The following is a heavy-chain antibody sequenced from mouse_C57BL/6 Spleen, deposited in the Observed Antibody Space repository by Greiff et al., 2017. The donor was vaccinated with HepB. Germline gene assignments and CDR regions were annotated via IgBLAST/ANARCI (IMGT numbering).Heavy chain of an antibody. CDR3: ARQDYDYDEYFDV. D-gene: IGHD2-4*01. CDR2: ISSGGSYT. Sequence: DVMLVESGGDLVKPGGSLKLSCAASGFTFSSYGMSWVRQTPDKRLEWVATISSGGSYTYYPDSVKGRFTISRDNAKNTLYLQMSSLKSEDTAMYYCARQDYDYDEYFDVWGTGTTVTVSS. J-gene: IGHJ1*03. CDR1: GFTFSSYG. V-gene: IGHV5-6*02.